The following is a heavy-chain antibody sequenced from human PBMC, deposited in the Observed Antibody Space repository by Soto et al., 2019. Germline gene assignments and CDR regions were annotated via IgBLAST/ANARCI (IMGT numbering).Heavy chain of an antibody. J-gene: IGHJ6*03. CDR3: ASDRTKAPTLYCSSTSCPYYYYYMDV. CDR2: ISSSSSTI. Sequence: GGSLRLSCAASGFTFSSYSMNWVRQAPGKGLEWVSYISSSSSTIYYADSVKGRFTISRDNAKNSLYLQMNSLRAEDTAVYYCASDRTKAPTLYCSSTSCPYYYYYMDVWGKGTTVTVSS. V-gene: IGHV3-48*01. D-gene: IGHD2-2*01. CDR1: GFTFSSYS.